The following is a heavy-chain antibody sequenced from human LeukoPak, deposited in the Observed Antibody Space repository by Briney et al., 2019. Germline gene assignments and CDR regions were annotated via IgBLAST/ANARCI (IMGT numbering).Heavy chain of an antibody. CDR2: IYSGDRT. D-gene: IGHD5-18*01. J-gene: IGHJ4*02. V-gene: IGHV3-66*01. Sequence: GGSLRLSCAASGFSVNNLYMSWVRKAPGKGLEWVSVIYSGDRTYYADSVKGRFTISRDTSKNTVYLQMNSLIPEETAVYYCARDGEYSYGYGFDYWGQGTLVTVSS. CDR3: ARDGEYSYGYGFDY. CDR1: GFSVNNLY.